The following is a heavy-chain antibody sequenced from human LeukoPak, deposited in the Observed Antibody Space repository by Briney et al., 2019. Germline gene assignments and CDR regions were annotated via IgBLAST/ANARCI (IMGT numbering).Heavy chain of an antibody. V-gene: IGHV4-39*07. Sequence: SETLSLTCTVSSGSISNYYYYWGWIRQPPGTGLEWIGSISYSGNTYYNPSLKSRVTISIDTSKNQFSLKVTSMTAADTAVYYCARNYNRFYYYMDVWGKGTTVTVSS. J-gene: IGHJ6*03. CDR3: ARNYNRFYYYMDV. CDR1: SGSISNYYYY. D-gene: IGHD5-24*01. CDR2: ISYSGNT.